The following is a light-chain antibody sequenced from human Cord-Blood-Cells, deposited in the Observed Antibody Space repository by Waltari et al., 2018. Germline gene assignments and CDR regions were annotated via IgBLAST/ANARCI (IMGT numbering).Light chain of an antibody. CDR3: QQYGSSPYN. Sequence: IVVPQSPVTLSLSPGESATVSYRASHSVSSSYLAWYQQKPGQSPRLLIYGASSSATGIPDRFSGSGSGTDVTLTISRLEPEDFAVYYCQQYGSSPYNFGQGTKLEIK. CDR2: GAS. CDR1: HSVSSSY. J-gene: IGKJ2*01. V-gene: IGKV3-20*01.